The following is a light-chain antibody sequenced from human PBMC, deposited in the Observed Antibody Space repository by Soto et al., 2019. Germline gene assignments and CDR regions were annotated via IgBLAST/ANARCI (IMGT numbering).Light chain of an antibody. CDR3: QQYNSYWT. J-gene: IGKJ1*01. Sequence: DIQMTQSPSTLSASVGDRVTITCRASQSISSWLAWYQQKPGKAPKLLIYKASSLESGVPTRFSGSVSGPEVTLTISSLQPDDFATYYCQQYNSYWTFGQGNKVEIK. V-gene: IGKV1-5*03. CDR2: KAS. CDR1: QSISSW.